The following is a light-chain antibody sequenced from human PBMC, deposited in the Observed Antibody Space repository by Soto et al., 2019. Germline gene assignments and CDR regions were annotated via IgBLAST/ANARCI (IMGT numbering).Light chain of an antibody. CDR2: DAS. J-gene: IGKJ5*01. V-gene: IGKV3-11*01. CDR3: QQRSNWPPIT. Sequence: EIVLTQSPATLYLSPGERATLSCRASQSVSSYLAWYQQKPGQAHRLLIYDASNRATGIPARFSGSGSGTDFSLTISSLEPEDFAVSYCQQRSNWPPITFGQGTRLEIK. CDR1: QSVSSY.